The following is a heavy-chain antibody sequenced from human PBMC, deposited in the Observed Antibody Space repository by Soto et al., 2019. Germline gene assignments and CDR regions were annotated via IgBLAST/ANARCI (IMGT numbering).Heavy chain of an antibody. Sequence: VQLVQSGAEVKKPGSSVKVSCKASGGTFSSYAISWVRQAPGQGLEWMGGIIPIFGTANYAQKFQGRVTITADESTSTAYMELSSLRSEDTAVYYCARAWQQLPQHYYYGMDVWGQGTTVTVSS. V-gene: IGHV1-69*12. CDR2: IIPIFGTA. J-gene: IGHJ6*02. CDR1: GGTFSSYA. D-gene: IGHD6-13*01. CDR3: ARAWQQLPQHYYYGMDV.